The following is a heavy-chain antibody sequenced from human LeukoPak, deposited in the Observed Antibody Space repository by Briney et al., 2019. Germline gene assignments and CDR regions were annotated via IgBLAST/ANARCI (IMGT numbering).Heavy chain of an antibody. CDR1: GGSISSYY. CDR3: ARVSSGYPEYYFDY. J-gene: IGHJ4*02. D-gene: IGHD3-22*01. V-gene: IGHV4-4*09. Sequence: SETLSLTCTVSGGSISSYYWSWIRQPPGKGLEWIGYIYTSGSTNYNPPLKSRVTISVDTSKNQFSLKLSSVTAADTAVYYCARVSSGYPEYYFDYWGQGTLVTVSS. CDR2: IYTSGST.